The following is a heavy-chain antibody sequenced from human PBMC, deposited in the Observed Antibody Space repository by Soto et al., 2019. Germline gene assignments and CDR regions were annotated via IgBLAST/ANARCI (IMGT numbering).Heavy chain of an antibody. CDR1: GFTFSSYG. J-gene: IGHJ6*02. D-gene: IGHD6-19*01. CDR2: ISYDGSNK. V-gene: IGHV3-30*03. Sequence: GGSLRLSCAASGFTFSSYGMHWVRQAPGKWLEWVAVISYDGSNKYYADSVKGRFTISRDNSKNTLYLQMNSLRAEDTAVYYCAAVYSSGWYLAYYGMDVSGQGTTVTVSS. CDR3: AAVYSSGWYLAYYGMDV.